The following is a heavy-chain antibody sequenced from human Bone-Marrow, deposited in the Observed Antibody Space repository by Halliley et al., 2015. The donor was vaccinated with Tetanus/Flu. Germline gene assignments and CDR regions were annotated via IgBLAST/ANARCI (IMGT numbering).Heavy chain of an antibody. J-gene: IGHJ4*02. V-gene: IGHV4-39*02. CDR3: ARDGGQWPAEYCFDF. D-gene: IGHD6-19*01. Sequence: TLSLTCSVSGGSISGSSYYWGWIRQPPGKGLEWIGSVYYSGTTHDNPSLKSRVTLSVDTSKNQFSLRLNSVTAADTGLYFCARDGGQWPAEYCFDFWGQGKLVVVS. CDR2: VYYSGTT. CDR1: GGSISGSSYY.